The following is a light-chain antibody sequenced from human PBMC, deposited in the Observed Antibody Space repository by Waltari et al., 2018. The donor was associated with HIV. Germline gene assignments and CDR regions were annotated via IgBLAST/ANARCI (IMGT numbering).Light chain of an antibody. CDR3: QSYDSSLSGSV. CDR1: SSNIGARFD. J-gene: IGLJ3*02. Sequence: QSVLTQPPSVSGAPGQRVTISCTGSSSNIGARFDVHWYQQLPGTAPKLLIYGDNNRPSGVPDRFSGSKSGTSASLAIPGLQAEDEADYYCQSYDSSLSGSVFGGGTKLTVL. CDR2: GDN. V-gene: IGLV1-40*01.